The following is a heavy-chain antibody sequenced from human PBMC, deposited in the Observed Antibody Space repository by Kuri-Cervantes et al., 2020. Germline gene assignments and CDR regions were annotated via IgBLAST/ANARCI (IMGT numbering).Heavy chain of an antibody. CDR2: ISSDGENT. Sequence: GGSLRLSCAASGFTFSRDSMHWVRQVPGKGLEWVAVISSDGENTYYADSVKGRFTISRDNSKNTLYLQLNSLRTDDTALFYCARDLRGAASGRGTYFDHWGRGALVTVSS. J-gene: IGHJ4*02. CDR1: GFTFSRDS. D-gene: IGHD1-1*01. V-gene: IGHV3-30*01. CDR3: ARDLRGAASGRGTYFDH.